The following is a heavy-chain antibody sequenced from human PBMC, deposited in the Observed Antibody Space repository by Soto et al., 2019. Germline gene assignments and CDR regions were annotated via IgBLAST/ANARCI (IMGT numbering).Heavy chain of an antibody. CDR3: ARVDSSPDDAFDI. J-gene: IGHJ3*02. V-gene: IGHV5-51*01. CDR1: GYSFTTYW. Sequence: GESLKISCNVSGYSFTTYWIGWVSQMPGKGQKWMEIIYPGDSDTRYSPSFQGQVTISADKSISTAYLQWSSLKASDTAMYYCARVDSSPDDAFDIWGQGTMVTVSS. D-gene: IGHD3-22*01. CDR2: IYPGDSDT.